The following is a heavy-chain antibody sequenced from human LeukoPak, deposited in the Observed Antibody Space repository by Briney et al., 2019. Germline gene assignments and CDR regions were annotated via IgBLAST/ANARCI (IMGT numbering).Heavy chain of an antibody. J-gene: IGHJ3*02. Sequence: GESLKISCKGSGYSFTSYWIGWVRQMPGKGLEWMGIIYPGDSETRYSPSFQGQVTISADKSISTAYLQWSSLKASDTAMYYCARRYYYDTSGYYLAHDAFDIWGQGTMVTVSS. CDR3: ARRYYYDTSGYYLAHDAFDI. D-gene: IGHD3-22*01. CDR2: IYPGDSET. V-gene: IGHV5-51*01. CDR1: GYSFTSYW.